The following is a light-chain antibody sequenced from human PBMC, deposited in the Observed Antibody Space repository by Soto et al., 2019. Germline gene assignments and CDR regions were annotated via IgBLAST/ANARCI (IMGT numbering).Light chain of an antibody. CDR3: QVWDNNGGHNYV. J-gene: IGLJ1*01. V-gene: IGLV3-21*02. CDR2: DGS. Sequence: SYELTQPASVSVAPGQTARITCGGNNIGIYSVHWYQQRPGQAPVLVVYDGSDRPSGIPERFSGSNSGNTATLTIGRVEAADEADYYCQVWDNNGGHNYVFGTGTKVTVL. CDR1: NIGIYS.